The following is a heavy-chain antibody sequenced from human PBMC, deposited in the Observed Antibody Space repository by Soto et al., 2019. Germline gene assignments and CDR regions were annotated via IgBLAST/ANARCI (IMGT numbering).Heavy chain of an antibody. CDR3: ARAIVGPTTSGWFDP. V-gene: IGHV1-69*01. Sequence: LCCEASRGGFGWCALWWVQQSNGQGLEWMGGIIPIFGTANYAQRFQGRVTITADESTSTAYMELSSLRFEDTAVYYCARAIVGPTTSGWFDPWGQGTLVTV. D-gene: IGHD1-26*01. CDR1: RGGFGWCA. J-gene: IGHJ5*02. CDR2: IIPIFGTA.